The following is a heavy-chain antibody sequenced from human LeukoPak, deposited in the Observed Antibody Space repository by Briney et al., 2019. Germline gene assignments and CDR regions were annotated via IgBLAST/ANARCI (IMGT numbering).Heavy chain of an antibody. J-gene: IGHJ6*03. D-gene: IGHD3-10*01. CDR2: INPSGGST. V-gene: IGHV1-46*01. CDR3: ARTPDVLLWFGNYYYYYMDV. Sequence: ASVKVSCKASGYTFTSYYMHWVRQAPGQGLEWMGVINPSGGSTSYAQRFQGRVTMTRDMSTSTVYMELSSLRSEDTAVYYCARTPDVLLWFGNYYYYYMDVWGKGTTVTVSS. CDR1: GYTFTSYY.